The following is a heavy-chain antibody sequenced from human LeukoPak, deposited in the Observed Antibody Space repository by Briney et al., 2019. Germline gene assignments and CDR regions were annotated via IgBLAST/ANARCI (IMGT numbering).Heavy chain of an antibody. CDR2: VIPIYGTP. D-gene: IGHD7-27*01. Sequence: SVKVSCKASGGSFSTSGFSWVRQAPGQGLEWMGGVIPIYGTPSYAQKFQGRVTITTDESTSTAYMELSSLRSEDTAVYYCARDHWGIVENGYDYFHYDMDVWGQGTTVTVSS. CDR3: ARDHWGIVENGYDYFHYDMDV. CDR1: GGSFSTSG. V-gene: IGHV1-69*05. J-gene: IGHJ6*02.